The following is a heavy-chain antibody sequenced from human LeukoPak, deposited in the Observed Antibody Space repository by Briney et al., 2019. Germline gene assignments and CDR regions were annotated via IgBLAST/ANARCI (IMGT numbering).Heavy chain of an antibody. CDR2: INHSGST. Sequence: PSETLSLTCAVYGGSFSGYYWSWIRQPPGKGLEWIGEINHSGSTNYNPSLKSRVTISVDTSKNQFSLKLSSVTAADTAVYYCARGGSSGWYGTHYYYYGMDVWGPGTTVTVSS. D-gene: IGHD6-19*01. J-gene: IGHJ6*02. CDR3: ARGGSSGWYGTHYYYYGMDV. CDR1: GGSFSGYY. V-gene: IGHV4-34*01.